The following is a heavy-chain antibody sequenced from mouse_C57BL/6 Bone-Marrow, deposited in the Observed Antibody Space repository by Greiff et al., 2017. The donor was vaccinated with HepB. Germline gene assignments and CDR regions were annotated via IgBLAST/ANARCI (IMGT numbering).Heavy chain of an antibody. CDR2: ISSGSSTI. J-gene: IGHJ4*01. D-gene: IGHD2-1*01. V-gene: IGHV5-17*01. CDR3: ARFYYGKRGAMDY. Sequence: DVMLVESGGGLVKPGGSLKLSCAASGFTFSDYGMHWVRQAPEKGLEWVAYISSGSSTIYYADTVKGRFTISRDNAKNTLFLQMTSLRSEDTAMYYCARFYYGKRGAMDYWGQGTSVTVSS. CDR1: GFTFSDYG.